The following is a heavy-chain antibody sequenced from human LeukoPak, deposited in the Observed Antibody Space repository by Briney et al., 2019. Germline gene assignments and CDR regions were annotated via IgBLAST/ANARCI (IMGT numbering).Heavy chain of an antibody. V-gene: IGHV4-4*02. J-gene: IGHJ4*02. CDR1: GGSISSSNW. Sequence: SETLSLTCAVSGGSISSSNWWSWVRQPPGKGLEWIGEIYHSGSTNYNPSLKSRVTISVDTSKNQFSLKLSSVTAADTAVYYCARRARYSPKTFDYWGQGTLVTVSS. CDR3: ARRARYSPKTFDY. D-gene: IGHD5-18*01. CDR2: IYHSGST.